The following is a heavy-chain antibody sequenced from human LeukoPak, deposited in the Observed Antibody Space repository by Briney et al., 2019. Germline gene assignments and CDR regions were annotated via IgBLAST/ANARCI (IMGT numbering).Heavy chain of an antibody. CDR3: ARTTEGGYTYGYFYYYYMDV. CDR2: INHRRST. CDR1: GGSFSGYY. D-gene: IGHD5-18*01. J-gene: IGHJ6*03. V-gene: IGHV4-34*01. Sequence: SETLSLTCAVYGGSFSGYYWTWIRQPPGKGLEWIGEINHRRSTKYSPSLKSRVTISVDTSKNQFSLKLTSVTAADTAVYYCARTTEGGYTYGYFYYYYMDVWGKGTTVTISS.